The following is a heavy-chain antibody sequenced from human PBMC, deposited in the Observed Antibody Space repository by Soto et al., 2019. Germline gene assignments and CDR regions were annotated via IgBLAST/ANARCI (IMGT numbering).Heavy chain of an antibody. Sequence: SETLSLTCNVSGGTISSPYYYWTWIRQSPGKGLEWIGYLYFHGGTQYNPSLRTPISMSLDTSKKHFSLKMRSVTGADTAVYYCARGISKYSSWYEPHTLFDAWGQGARVTVSS. CDR2: LYFHGGT. CDR3: ARGISKYSSWYEPHTLFDA. CDR1: GGTISSPYYY. D-gene: IGHD6-13*01. J-gene: IGHJ5*02. V-gene: IGHV4-30-4*01.